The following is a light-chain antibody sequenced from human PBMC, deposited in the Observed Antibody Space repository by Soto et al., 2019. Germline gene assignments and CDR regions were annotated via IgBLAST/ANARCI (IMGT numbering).Light chain of an antibody. Sequence: EIVMTQSPATLSVSLGERATLSCRASQSVSSNLAWYHLKPGQAPRLLIYGASTRATGIPARFSGSGSGTEFTLTAGHMQYEDLAVYYCQESNDRPTSGQGT. CDR1: QSVSSN. V-gene: IGKV3-15*01. CDR3: QESNDRPT. J-gene: IGKJ1*01. CDR2: GAS.